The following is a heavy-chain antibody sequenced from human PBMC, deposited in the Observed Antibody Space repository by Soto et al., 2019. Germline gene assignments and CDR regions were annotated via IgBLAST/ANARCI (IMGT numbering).Heavy chain of an antibody. D-gene: IGHD5-18*01. CDR2: IYYSGST. CDR1: GGSISSGGYY. V-gene: IGHV4-31*03. CDR3: AREQGERGYSYGLRYFDY. Sequence: SGTLSLTCTVSGGSISSGGYYWSWIRQHPGKGLEWIGYIYYSGSTYYNPSLKSRVTISVDTSKNQFSLKLSSVTAADTAVYYCAREQGERGYSYGLRYFDYWGQGTLVTVSS. J-gene: IGHJ4*02.